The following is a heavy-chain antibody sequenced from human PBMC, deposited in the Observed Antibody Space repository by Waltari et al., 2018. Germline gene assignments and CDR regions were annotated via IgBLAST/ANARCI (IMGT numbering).Heavy chain of an antibody. V-gene: IGHV3-23*01. D-gene: IGHD4-4*01. CDR3: AKAYSNLYYYYGMDV. Sequence: EVQLLESGGGLVQRGGSLRLSCAASGFTFNGYHMHWVRQAPGKGLECVSAISGSGQTTFYADSVRGRFTISKDNSKKMLYLQMNSLRAEDTAVYFCAKAYSNLYYYYGMDVWGQGTTVSVSS. J-gene: IGHJ6*02. CDR1: GFTFNGYH. CDR2: ISGSGQTT.